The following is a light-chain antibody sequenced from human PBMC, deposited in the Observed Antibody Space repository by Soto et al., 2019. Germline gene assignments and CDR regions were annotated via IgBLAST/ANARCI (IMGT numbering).Light chain of an antibody. CDR2: GAS. Sequence: EVVLTQSPGTLSLSPGERATLSCRASQSVTRSYLAWYQQRPGQAPRLPIYGASGRATGIPDRFSGSGSGTDLTLTISRLEPEDFAVYYCQQYGSSPIIFGQGTRLEIK. J-gene: IGKJ5*01. V-gene: IGKV3-20*01. CDR3: QQYGSSPII. CDR1: QSVTRSY.